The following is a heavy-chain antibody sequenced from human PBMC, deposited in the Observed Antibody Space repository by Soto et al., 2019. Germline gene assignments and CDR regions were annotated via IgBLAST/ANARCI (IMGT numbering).Heavy chain of an antibody. V-gene: IGHV3-9*01. Sequence: EVQLVESGGGLVQPGRSLRLSCAASGFTFDDYAMHWVRQAPGKGLEWVSGISWNNGTIGYADSVKGRFTISRDNVKKSLYLQMTSLRTEDTALYYCAKDIGFQQQLLPDWFDPWGQGTLVTVSS. CDR3: AKDIGFQQQLLPDWFDP. CDR1: GFTFDDYA. CDR2: ISWNNGTI. J-gene: IGHJ5*02. D-gene: IGHD6-13*01.